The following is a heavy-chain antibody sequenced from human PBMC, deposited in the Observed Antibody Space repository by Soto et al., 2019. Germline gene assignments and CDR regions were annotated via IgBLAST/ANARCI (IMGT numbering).Heavy chain of an antibody. CDR1: GGSISSGDYY. CDR2: IYYSGTT. Sequence: SETLSLTCTVSGGSISSGDYYWSWTRQPPGKGLEWIGYIYYSGTTYYNPSLKSRVTISVDTSKNQFSLKVSSVTAADTAVYYCARALIQLWPHYYYGMDVWGQGTTVTVSS. D-gene: IGHD5-18*01. J-gene: IGHJ6*02. CDR3: ARALIQLWPHYYYGMDV. V-gene: IGHV4-30-4*01.